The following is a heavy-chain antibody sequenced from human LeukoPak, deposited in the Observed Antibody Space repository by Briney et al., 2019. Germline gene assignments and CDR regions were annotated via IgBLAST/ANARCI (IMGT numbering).Heavy chain of an antibody. Sequence: GGSLRLSCEASGFAFSSYAMHWVRQAPGKGLEWVAVITYDGGKEYYADSVKGRFTISRDNSKSTLYLQMNSLRAEDTAVYYCARDQTGSYCINYWGQGTLVTVSS. CDR3: ARDQTGSYCINY. V-gene: IGHV3-30-3*01. CDR1: GFAFSSYA. CDR2: ITYDGGKE. D-gene: IGHD1-26*01. J-gene: IGHJ4*02.